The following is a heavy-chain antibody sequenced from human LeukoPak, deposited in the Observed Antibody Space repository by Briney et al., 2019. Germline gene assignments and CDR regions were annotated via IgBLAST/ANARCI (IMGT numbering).Heavy chain of an antibody. CDR2: IYYSGST. CDR1: GGSISSSSYY. D-gene: IGHD6-6*01. CDR3: ARLDGASEYSSSSRYFQH. V-gene: IGHV4-39*01. J-gene: IGHJ1*01. Sequence: SETLSLTCTVSGGSISSSSYYWGWIRQPPGKGLEWIGSIYYSGSTYYNPSLKSRVTISVDTSKNQFSLKLSSVTAADTAVYYCARLDGASEYSSSSRYFQHWGQGTLVTVSS.